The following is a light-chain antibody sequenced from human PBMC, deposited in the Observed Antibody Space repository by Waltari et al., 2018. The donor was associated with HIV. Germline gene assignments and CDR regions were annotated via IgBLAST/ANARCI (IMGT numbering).Light chain of an antibody. CDR2: EVT. J-gene: IGLJ2*01. CDR1: DVGNYNL. CDR3: ASYGGTSNFV. V-gene: IGLV2-23*02. Sequence: QSALTQPASVSGSPGQSITISCTGSDVGNYNLVSWYQQDPGKAPRLMIFEVTKPPSGVSDRFSGSKSGNTSSLTISGLQAEDEADYYCASYGGTSNFVFGGGTRVTVL.